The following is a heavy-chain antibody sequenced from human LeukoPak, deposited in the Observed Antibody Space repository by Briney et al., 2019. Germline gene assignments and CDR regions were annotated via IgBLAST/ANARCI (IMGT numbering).Heavy chain of an antibody. CDR2: IKQDGSEK. V-gene: IGHV3-7*01. J-gene: IGHJ5*02. CDR1: GFTFSSYW. CDR3: ARGLIAAAGRDWFDP. Sequence: PGGSLRLSCAASGFTFSSYWMSWVRQALGKGLEWVANIKQDGSEKYYVDSVKGRFTISRDNAKNSLYLQMNSLRAEDTAVYYCARGLIAAAGRDWFDPWGQGTLVTVSS. D-gene: IGHD6-13*01.